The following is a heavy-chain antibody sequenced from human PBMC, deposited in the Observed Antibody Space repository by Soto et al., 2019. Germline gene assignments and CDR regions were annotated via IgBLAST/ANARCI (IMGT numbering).Heavy chain of an antibody. J-gene: IGHJ6*02. CDR1: CDSFPNYC. CDR2: IYPGDSDT. V-gene: IGHV5-51*01. Sequence: PGESLKISCKGTCDSFPNYCGGWVRQMPGKGLEWMGIIYPGDSDTRYSPSFQGQVTISADKSISTAYLQWSSLKASATAMYYCARTSVAYSAYSDMDALCQENTLTLSS. D-gene: IGHD5-18*01. CDR3: ARTSVAYSAYSDMDA.